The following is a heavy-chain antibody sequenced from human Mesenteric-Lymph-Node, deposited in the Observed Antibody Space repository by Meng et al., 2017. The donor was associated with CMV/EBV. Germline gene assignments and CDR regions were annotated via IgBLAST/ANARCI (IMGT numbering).Heavy chain of an antibody. V-gene: IGHV4-34*01. CDR3: ARGSSYDILTGYFDY. CDR2: INHSGST. CDR1: GGSFSGYY. J-gene: IGHJ4*02. Sequence: HVPFHQWGARLFKPPQTLAVTCAVYGGSFSGYYWNWIRQSPEKGLEWIGEINHSGSTTYNPSFTSRIIISVDTSTNQISLNMSSVTAADTAVYYCARGSSYDILTGYFDYWGQGALVTVSS. D-gene: IGHD3-9*01.